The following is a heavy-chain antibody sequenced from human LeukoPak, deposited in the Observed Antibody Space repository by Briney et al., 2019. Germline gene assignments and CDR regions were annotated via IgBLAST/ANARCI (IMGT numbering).Heavy chain of an antibody. CDR3: GRAGGSGPYGNGIDY. CDR2: INHSGST. Sequence: PSETLSLTCAVYGGSFSGYYWSWIRQPPGKGLEWIGEINHSGSTNYNPSLTSRVTISVDTSKNQFSLKLSSVTAADTAVYYCGRAGGSGPYGNGIDYWGQGTLVTVSS. D-gene: IGHD6-19*01. J-gene: IGHJ4*02. CDR1: GGSFSGYY. V-gene: IGHV4-34*01.